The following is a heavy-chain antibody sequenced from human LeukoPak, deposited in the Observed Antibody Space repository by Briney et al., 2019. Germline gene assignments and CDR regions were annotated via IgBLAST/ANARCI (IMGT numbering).Heavy chain of an antibody. Sequence: PSETLSLTCAVYGGSFSGYYWSWIRQPPGKGLDWIGYIYYSGSTYYNPSLKSRVTISVDTSKNQFSLKLSSVTAADTAVYYCARDSGTGYYRYWGQGTLVTVSS. CDR1: GGSFSGYY. CDR3: ARDSGTGYYRY. J-gene: IGHJ4*02. D-gene: IGHD3/OR15-3a*01. CDR2: IYYSGST. V-gene: IGHV4-30-4*08.